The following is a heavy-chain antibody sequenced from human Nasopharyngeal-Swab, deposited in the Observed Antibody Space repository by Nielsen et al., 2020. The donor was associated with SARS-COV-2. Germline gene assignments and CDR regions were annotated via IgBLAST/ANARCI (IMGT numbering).Heavy chain of an antibody. V-gene: IGHV3-72*01. CDR3: GSPQVDRKYY. J-gene: IGHJ4*02. Sequence: GESLKISCAASGFIIDDHYMDWARQAPGKGLEWVGRSKGKGDRYTTDYAASVKGRFTVSRDASKNTFYLHMSGLKIEDTAIYFCGSPQVDRKYYWGQGTLVTVSS. D-gene: IGHD1-14*01. CDR2: SKGKGDRYTT. CDR1: GFIIDDHY.